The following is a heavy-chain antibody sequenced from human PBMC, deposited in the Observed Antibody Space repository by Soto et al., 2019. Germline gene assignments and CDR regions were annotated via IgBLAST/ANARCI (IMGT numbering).Heavy chain of an antibody. D-gene: IGHD3-3*01. CDR1: GGSISRSSSY. Sequence: SETVSLTCTVSGGSISRSSSYWGWIRQPPGKGLEWMGSIYYSGSTYYNRSLTSRVAISVDTSKNQFSLKLSSVTAADTAVYYCARNRITIFGVVPDWFDPWGQGTLVTVSS. J-gene: IGHJ5*02. V-gene: IGHV4-39*01. CDR3: ARNRITIFGVVPDWFDP. CDR2: IYYSGST.